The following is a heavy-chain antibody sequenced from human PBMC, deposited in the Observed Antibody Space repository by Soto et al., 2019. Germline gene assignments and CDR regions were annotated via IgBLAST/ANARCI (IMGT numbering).Heavy chain of an antibody. D-gene: IGHD2-15*01. Sequence: ASVKVSCKASGSTFTSYAMHWARQAPGQRLEWMGWINAGNGNTKYSQKFQGRVTITRDTSASTAYMELSSLRSEDTAVYYCARDGYCSGGSCLDYWGQGTLVTVSS. CDR1: GSTFTSYA. CDR2: INAGNGNT. CDR3: ARDGYCSGGSCLDY. V-gene: IGHV1-3*01. J-gene: IGHJ4*02.